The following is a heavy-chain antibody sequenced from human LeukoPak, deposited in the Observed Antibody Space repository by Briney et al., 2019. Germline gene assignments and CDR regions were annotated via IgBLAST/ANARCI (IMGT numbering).Heavy chain of an antibody. D-gene: IGHD3-10*01. V-gene: IGHV3-30*19. CDR1: GFTFSSYG. CDR2: ISYDGSNK. J-gene: IGHJ4*02. Sequence: GGSLRLSCAASGFTFSSYGMHWVRQAPGKGLEWVAVISYDGSNKYYADSVKGRFTISRDNSKNTLYLQMNSLRAEDTAVYYCARDPDTYYYGSGSNTLDYWGQGTLVTVSS. CDR3: ARDPDTYYYGSGSNTLDY.